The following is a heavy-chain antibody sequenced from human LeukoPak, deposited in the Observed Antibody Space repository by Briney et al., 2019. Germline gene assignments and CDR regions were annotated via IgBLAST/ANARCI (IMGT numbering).Heavy chain of an antibody. Sequence: GGSLRLSCAASGNFWMHWVRQAPGKGLVWVSHINSDGSWTSYADSVKGRFTISKDNAKNTVYLQMNSLRAEDTAVYYCVSFYETYWGRGTLVTVSS. CDR3: VSFYETY. V-gene: IGHV3-74*01. J-gene: IGHJ4*02. CDR2: INSDGSWT. D-gene: IGHD2/OR15-2a*01. CDR1: GNFW.